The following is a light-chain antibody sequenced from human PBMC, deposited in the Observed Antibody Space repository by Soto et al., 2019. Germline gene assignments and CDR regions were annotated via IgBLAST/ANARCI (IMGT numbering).Light chain of an antibody. V-gene: IGKV1-5*03. Sequence: DIQMTQSPSTLSASVGDRVIITCRASQSISSWLAWYQQKPGKAPNLLIYKESTLKSGVPSSFSGSASGTEFALSITSLQPDDCAPYYCQHYDNYSWTFGQGTKGEIK. CDR2: KES. CDR3: QHYDNYSWT. J-gene: IGKJ1*01. CDR1: QSISSW.